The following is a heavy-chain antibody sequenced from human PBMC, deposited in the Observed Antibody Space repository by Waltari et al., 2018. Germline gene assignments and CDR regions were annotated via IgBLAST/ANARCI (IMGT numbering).Heavy chain of an antibody. V-gene: IGHV4-59*01. J-gene: IGHJ6*03. CDR2: IYYSGST. CDR1: GGSISSYY. CDR3: ARGIPAASFYYYYYMDV. Sequence: QVQLQESGPGLVKPSETLSLTCTVSGGSISSYYWSWIRQPPGKGLEWIGYIYYSGSTDYHPSLNSRVTISVDTSKNQFSLKLSSVTAADTAVYYCARGIPAASFYYYYYMDVWGKGTTVTISS. D-gene: IGHD2-2*01.